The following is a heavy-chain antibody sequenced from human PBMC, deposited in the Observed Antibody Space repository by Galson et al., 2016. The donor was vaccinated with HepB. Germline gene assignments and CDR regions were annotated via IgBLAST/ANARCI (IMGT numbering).Heavy chain of an antibody. J-gene: IGHJ5*02. V-gene: IGHV3-23*01. Sequence: SLRLSCAASELSLISPSMNWVRQAPGEGLERVATILCCGGVIYYPDSVKGRFTTSRDNAKNTLYLQMGSLRAEDTAVYYCARGLGYSTGWCNSLDPWGQGTLVIVSS. CDR3: ARGLGYSTGWCNSLDP. CDR2: ILCCGGVI. D-gene: IGHD6-19*01. CDR1: ELSLISPS.